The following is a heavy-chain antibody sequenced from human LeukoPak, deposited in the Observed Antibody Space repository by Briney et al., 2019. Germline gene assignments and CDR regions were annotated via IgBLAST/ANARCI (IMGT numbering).Heavy chain of an antibody. Sequence: PGSSLRLSCAASGFTFSHYDMHWVRQAPGKGLEWVAVISYDGSNKYYADSVKGRFTISRDNSKNTLYLQMNSLRAEDTAVYYCGPQYNWLADYWGQGTLVTVSS. CDR3: GPQYNWLADY. J-gene: IGHJ4*02. CDR2: ISYDGSNK. D-gene: IGHD5-24*01. CDR1: GFTFSHYD. V-gene: IGHV3-30*03.